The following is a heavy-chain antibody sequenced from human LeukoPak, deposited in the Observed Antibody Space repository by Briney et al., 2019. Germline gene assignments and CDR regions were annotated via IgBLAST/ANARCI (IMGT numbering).Heavy chain of an antibody. Sequence: GGSLRLSCAASGFTFSSYAVSWVRQAPGKGLEWVSAISGSGGSTYYADSVKGRFTISRDNSKNTLYLQMNSLRAEDTAVYYCAKDEDFWSGYSDYWGQGTLVTVSS. D-gene: IGHD3-3*01. CDR1: GFTFSSYA. J-gene: IGHJ4*02. CDR3: AKDEDFWSGYSDY. CDR2: ISGSGGST. V-gene: IGHV3-23*01.